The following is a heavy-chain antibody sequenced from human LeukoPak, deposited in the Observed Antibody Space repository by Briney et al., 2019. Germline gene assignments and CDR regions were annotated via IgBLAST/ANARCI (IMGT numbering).Heavy chain of an antibody. CDR1: GFTVSSNY. J-gene: IGHJ3*02. CDR3: ASQSTPVLPFDI. V-gene: IGHV3-66*04. Sequence: GGSLRLSCAASGFTVSSNYISWVRQAPGKGLEWVAVIYSAGTTYYADSVKGRFTISRDNSKNTLYLQMNSLRVEDTAVYYCASQSTPVLPFDIWGQGTMVTVSS. CDR2: IYSAGTT.